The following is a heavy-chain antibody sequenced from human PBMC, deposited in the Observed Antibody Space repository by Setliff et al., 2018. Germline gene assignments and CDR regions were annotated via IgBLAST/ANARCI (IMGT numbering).Heavy chain of an antibody. D-gene: IGHD4-4*01. J-gene: IGHJ4*02. Sequence: SETLSLTCTVSGGSISSGSYYWSWIRQPAGKGLEWIGHIYTSGGTNYNPSLKSRVTISVDTSKNQFSLKLSSVTAADTAVYYCASYRQDVNYWGQGTLVTVSS. CDR2: IYTSGGT. V-gene: IGHV4-61*09. CDR1: GGSISSGSYY. CDR3: ASYRQDVNY.